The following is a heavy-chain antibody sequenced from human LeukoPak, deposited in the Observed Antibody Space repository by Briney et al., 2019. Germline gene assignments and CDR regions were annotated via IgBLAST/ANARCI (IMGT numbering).Heavy chain of an antibody. V-gene: IGHV3-74*01. D-gene: IGHD2-21*01. CDR2: INSAGSST. CDR3: ASFRDSDN. J-gene: IGHJ3*02. Sequence: GGSLRLSCAVSGLTFSNVWMHWVRQVPGQGLVWVSRINSAGSSTVYADSVKGRFTISRDNAKNMLYLQMNSLRAEDTAVYYCASFRDSDNWGQGRMVTVSS. CDR1: GLTFSNVW.